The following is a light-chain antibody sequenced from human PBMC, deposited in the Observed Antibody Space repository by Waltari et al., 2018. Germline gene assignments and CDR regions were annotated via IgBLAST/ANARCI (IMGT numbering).Light chain of an antibody. J-gene: IGKJ1*01. CDR1: QGLSNY. CDR2: AAS. CDR3: QKYNSAPRT. Sequence: DIQMTQSPSSLSASVGDRVTITCRASQGLSNYLAWYQQKPGKVPKLLIYAASTLQSGVPSRFSGSGSRTEFTLSISSLQPEDVATYYCQKYNSAPRTFGQGTKVEIK. V-gene: IGKV1-27*01.